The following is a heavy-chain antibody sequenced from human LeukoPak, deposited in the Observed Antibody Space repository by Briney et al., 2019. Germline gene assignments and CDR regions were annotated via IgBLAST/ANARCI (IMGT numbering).Heavy chain of an antibody. CDR2: MNPINGHT. Sequence: ALVKVSCKASGYTFTSFDINWVRQAPGQGLECMGWMNPINGHTGYAQKFQGRVTMTGDTATSTAYMELSSLTYEDTAVYYCARPTSRPSNYYHMDVWGKGTTVTVSS. J-gene: IGHJ6*03. CDR1: GYTFTSFD. D-gene: IGHD6-13*01. CDR3: ARPTSRPSNYYHMDV. V-gene: IGHV1-8*01.